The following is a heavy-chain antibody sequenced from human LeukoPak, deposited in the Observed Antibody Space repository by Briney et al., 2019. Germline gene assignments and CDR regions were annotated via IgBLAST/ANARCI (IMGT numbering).Heavy chain of an antibody. J-gene: IGHJ1*01. Sequence: SETLSLTCIVSGFSISNNNYWGWIRQSPGKGLEWMGSIHHSGNGFESGSTHYNPSLRGRVTVSADPSKNQFSLTLSSVTAADTAVYFCARNASSGFFNDWSQGTLVTVS. D-gene: IGHD6-25*01. CDR1: GFSISNNNY. CDR3: ARNASSGFFND. V-gene: IGHV4-38-2*02. CDR2: IHHSGNGFESGST.